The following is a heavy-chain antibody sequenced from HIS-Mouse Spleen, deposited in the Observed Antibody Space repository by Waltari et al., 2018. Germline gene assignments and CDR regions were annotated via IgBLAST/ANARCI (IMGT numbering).Heavy chain of an antibody. CDR3: ARVLGSSPWYFDL. V-gene: IGHV4-34*01. J-gene: IGHJ2*01. CDR2: INHSGST. Sequence: QVQLQPWGAGLLKPSETLSLTCAVYGGSFSGYYWSWIRQPPGKGLEWIGKINHSGSTNYNPSLKSRVTISVDTSKNQFSLKLSSVTAADTAVYYCARVLGSSPWYFDLWGRGTLVTVSS. CDR1: GGSFSGYY. D-gene: IGHD6-6*01.